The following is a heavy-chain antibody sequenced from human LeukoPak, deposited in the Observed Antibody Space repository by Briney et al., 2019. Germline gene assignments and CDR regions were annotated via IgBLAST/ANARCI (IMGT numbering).Heavy chain of an antibody. V-gene: IGHV3-48*03. Sequence: GGSLRLSCAASGFTFSSYEMNWVRQAPGKGLEWVSDISSSGSTIYYADSVKGRFTISRDNAKNSLYLQMNSLRAEDTAVYYCARDKYSYGYGGDYWGQGTLVTVSS. J-gene: IGHJ4*02. D-gene: IGHD5-18*01. CDR1: GFTFSSYE. CDR2: ISSSGSTI. CDR3: ARDKYSYGYGGDY.